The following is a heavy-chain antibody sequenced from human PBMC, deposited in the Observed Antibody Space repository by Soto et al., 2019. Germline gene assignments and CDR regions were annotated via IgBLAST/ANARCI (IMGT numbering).Heavy chain of an antibody. CDR2: VSKSDYT. D-gene: IGHD2-2*01. J-gene: IGHJ4*02. Sequence: GGSLRLSCFVYGFPFNNYGINWVRQAPGKGLEWVSTVSKSDYTYYSDLVKGRFTISRDNAKNTVSLQMNTLRAEDTAVYFCAREDSIIIPAVSDFWGQGTLVTVSS. V-gene: IGHV3-21*04. CDR3: AREDSIIIPAVSDF. CDR1: GFPFNNYG.